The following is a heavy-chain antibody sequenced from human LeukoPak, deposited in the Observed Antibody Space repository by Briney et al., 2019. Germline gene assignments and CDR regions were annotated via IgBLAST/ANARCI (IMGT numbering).Heavy chain of an antibody. CDR1: GGSISSSSYY. V-gene: IGHV4-39*07. J-gene: IGHJ6*02. D-gene: IGHD6-13*01. CDR2: INHSGST. CDR3: ARLSGYSSSWYRVYYGMDV. Sequence: RASETLSLTCTVSGGSISSSSYYWGWIRQPPGKGLEWIGEINHSGSTNYNPSLKSRVTISVDTSKNQFSLKLSSVTAADTAVYYCARLSGYSSSWYRVYYGMDVWGQGTTVTVSS.